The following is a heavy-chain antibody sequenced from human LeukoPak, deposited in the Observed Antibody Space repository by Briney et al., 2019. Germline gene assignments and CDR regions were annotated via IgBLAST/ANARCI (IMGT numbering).Heavy chain of an antibody. Sequence: GSLRLSCAASGFTFSSYGMHWVRQAPGKGLEWVAVISYDGSNKYYADSVKGRFTISRDNSKNTLYLQMNSLRAEDTAVYYCAKDPGRCSSGWASHCFFDYWGQGTLVTVSS. J-gene: IGHJ4*02. D-gene: IGHD6-19*01. CDR1: GFTFSSYG. CDR2: ISYDGSNK. V-gene: IGHV3-30*18. CDR3: AKDPGRCSSGWASHCFFDY.